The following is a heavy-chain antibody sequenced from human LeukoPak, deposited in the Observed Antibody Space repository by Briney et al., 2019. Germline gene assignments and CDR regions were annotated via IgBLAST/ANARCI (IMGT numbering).Heavy chain of an antibody. CDR3: ARAAELYDILTGYYG. J-gene: IGHJ4*02. Sequence: SVKVSCKASGGTFSSYAISWVRQAPGQGLEWMGGIIPIFGTANYAQKFQGRVTITADKSTSTAYMELSSLRSEDTAVYYCARAAELYDILTGYYGWGQGTLVTVSS. CDR2: IIPIFGTA. V-gene: IGHV1-69*06. D-gene: IGHD3-9*01. CDR1: GGTFSSYA.